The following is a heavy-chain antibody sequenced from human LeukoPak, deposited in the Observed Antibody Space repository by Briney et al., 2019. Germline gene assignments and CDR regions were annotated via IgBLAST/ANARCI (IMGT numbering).Heavy chain of an antibody. CDR1: GYTFTSYA. V-gene: IGHV7-4-1*02. D-gene: IGHD3-22*01. J-gene: IGHJ5*02. Sequence: ASVKVSCKASGYTFTSYAMNWVRQAPGQGLEWMGWINTNTGNPTYAQGFTGRFVFSLDTSVSTAYLQISSLKAEDTAVYYCARKVVDPNRASWFDPWRQGTLVTVSS. CDR3: ARKVVDPNRASWFDP. CDR2: INTNTGNP.